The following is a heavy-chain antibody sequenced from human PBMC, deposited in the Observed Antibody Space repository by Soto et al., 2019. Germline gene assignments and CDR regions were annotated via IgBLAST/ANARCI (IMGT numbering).Heavy chain of an antibody. J-gene: IGHJ5*02. D-gene: IGHD4-17*01. CDR2: IIPIFGTA. CDR3: ARDAYGGPNLYNWFDP. Sequence: QVQLVQSGAEVKKPGSSVEVSCKASGGTFSSYAISWVRQAPGQGLEWMGGIIPIFGTANYAQKFQGRVTITADESTSTAYRELSSLRSEDTAVYYCARDAYGGPNLYNWFDPWGQGTLVTVSS. V-gene: IGHV1-69*01. CDR1: GGTFSSYA.